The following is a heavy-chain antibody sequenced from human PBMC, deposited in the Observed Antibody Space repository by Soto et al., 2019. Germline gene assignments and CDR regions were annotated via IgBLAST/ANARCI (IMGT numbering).Heavy chain of an antibody. V-gene: IGHV1-18*01. CDR1: GYTYTSSA. D-gene: IGHD3-3*01. CDR3: ARDGGLYVLRFLQWPTTAFDI. Sequence: SVKVSWKASGYTYTSSARRWVRQATGQGLEWMGWISAYNGSTSYAQKFQGRVTMTRDTSTSTVYMELSSLRSEDTAVYYCARDGGLYVLRFLQWPTTAFDIWGQRTMVTVSS. CDR2: ISAYNGST. J-gene: IGHJ3*02.